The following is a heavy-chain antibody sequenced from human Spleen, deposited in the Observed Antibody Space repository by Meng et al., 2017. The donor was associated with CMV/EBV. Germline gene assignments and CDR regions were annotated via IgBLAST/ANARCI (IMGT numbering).Heavy chain of an antibody. Sequence: GGSLRLSCAASGFTFSSYGMHWVRQAPGKGLEWVAFIRYDGSNKYYADSVKGRFTISRDNSKNTLYLQMNSLRAEDTAVYYCAKDTYYDFWSGYSNWFDPWGQGTLVTVSS. CDR2: IRYDGSNK. CDR3: AKDTYYDFWSGYSNWFDP. J-gene: IGHJ5*02. CDR1: GFTFSSYG. D-gene: IGHD3-3*01. V-gene: IGHV3-30*02.